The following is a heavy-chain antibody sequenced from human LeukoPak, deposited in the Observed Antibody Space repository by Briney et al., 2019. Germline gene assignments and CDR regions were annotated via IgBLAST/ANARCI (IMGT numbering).Heavy chain of an antibody. V-gene: IGHV1-18*01. D-gene: IGHD2-2*01. CDR3: ARGTWDIVVVPAAVDY. Sequence: GASVKVSCKASGYTFTTYGITWVRQAPGQGLEWMGWISAYNGNSNYTQKLQGRVTMTTDTSTSTAYMELRNLRSDDTAVYFCARGTWDIVVVPAAVDYWGQGTLVTVSP. CDR1: GYTFTTYG. J-gene: IGHJ4*02. CDR2: ISAYNGNS.